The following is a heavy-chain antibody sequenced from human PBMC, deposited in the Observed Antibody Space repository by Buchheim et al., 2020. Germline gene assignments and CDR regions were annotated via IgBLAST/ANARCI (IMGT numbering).Heavy chain of an antibody. CDR3: AKVNNGIAAAGTSFYFDY. D-gene: IGHD6-13*01. J-gene: IGHJ4*02. CDR2: ISYDGSNK. V-gene: IGHV3-30*18. Sequence: QVQLVESGGGVVQPGRSLRLSCAASGFTFSSYGMHWVRQAPGKGLEWVAVISYDGSNKYYADSVKGRFTISRDNSKNTLYLQMNSLRAEDTAVYYCAKVNNGIAAAGTSFYFDYWGQGTL. CDR1: GFTFSSYG.